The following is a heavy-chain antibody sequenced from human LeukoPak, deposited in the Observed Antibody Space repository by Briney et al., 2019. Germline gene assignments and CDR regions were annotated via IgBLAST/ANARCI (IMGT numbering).Heavy chain of an antibody. CDR2: IYYSGST. Sequence: PSQTLSFTCTVSGGSISSGDYYWRWIRQPPGTGLEWIGYIYYSGSTYYNPSLKSRVTISVDTSKNQFSLKLSSVTAADTAVYYCARVRSITIFGVVIDWNWFDPWGQGTLVTVSS. D-gene: IGHD3-3*01. V-gene: IGHV4-30-4*08. CDR1: GGSISSGDYY. J-gene: IGHJ5*02. CDR3: ARVRSITIFGVVIDWNWFDP.